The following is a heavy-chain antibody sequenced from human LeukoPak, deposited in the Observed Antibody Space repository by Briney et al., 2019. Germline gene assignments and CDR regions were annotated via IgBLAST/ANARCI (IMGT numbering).Heavy chain of an antibody. V-gene: IGHV1-8*01. CDR3: ARGTYYDFWSGYSNWFDP. J-gene: IGHJ5*02. CDR2: INPNSGNT. Sequence: ASVKVSCKASGYTFTSYDINWVRQATGQGLEWMGWINPNSGNTGYAQKFQGRVTMTWNTSISTAYMELSSLRSEDTAVYYCARGTYYDFWSGYSNWFDPWGQGTLVTVSS. CDR1: GYTFTSYD. D-gene: IGHD3-3*01.